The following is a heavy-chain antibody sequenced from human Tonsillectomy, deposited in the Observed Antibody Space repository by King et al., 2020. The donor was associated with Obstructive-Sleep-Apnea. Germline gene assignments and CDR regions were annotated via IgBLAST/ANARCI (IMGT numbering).Heavy chain of an antibody. CDR2: VYYSGST. Sequence: VQLQESGPGLVKPSETLSLTCTGSGGSISSYYWSWIRQPPGKGLEWMGYVYYSGSTNYNPSLQSPVTISVETSKNPFSLRLSSVTAADTAVFYCARGGGSPPFDYWGQGTLVTVSS. V-gene: IGHV4-59*01. CDR1: GGSISSYY. D-gene: IGHD3-16*01. J-gene: IGHJ4*02. CDR3: ARGGGSPPFDY.